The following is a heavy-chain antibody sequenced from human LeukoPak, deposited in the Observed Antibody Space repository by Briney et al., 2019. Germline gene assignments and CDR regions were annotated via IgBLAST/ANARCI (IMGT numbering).Heavy chain of an antibody. CDR2: INHSGST. CDR3: AREGGNRYYYDSSGYSN. V-gene: IGHV4-38-2*02. Sequence: PSETLSLTCTVSGSSMSSDYYWSWIRQPPGKGLEWIGEINHSGSTNYNPSLKSRVTISVDTSKNQFSLKLSSVTAADTAVYYCAREGGNRYYYDSSGYSNWGQGTLVTVSS. CDR1: GSSMSSDYY. J-gene: IGHJ4*02. D-gene: IGHD3-22*01.